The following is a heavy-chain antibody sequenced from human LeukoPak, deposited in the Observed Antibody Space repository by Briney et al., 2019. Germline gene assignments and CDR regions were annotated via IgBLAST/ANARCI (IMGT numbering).Heavy chain of an antibody. J-gene: IGHJ4*02. Sequence: PSETLSLTCTVSGGSISSYYGSWIRQPPGKGLEWIGYIYTSGSTNYNPSLKSRVTISVDTSKNQFSLKLSSVTAADTAVYYCARSFTIAAPYFDYWGQGTLVTVSS. CDR1: GGSISSYY. D-gene: IGHD6-6*01. CDR3: ARSFTIAAPYFDY. CDR2: IYTSGST. V-gene: IGHV4-4*09.